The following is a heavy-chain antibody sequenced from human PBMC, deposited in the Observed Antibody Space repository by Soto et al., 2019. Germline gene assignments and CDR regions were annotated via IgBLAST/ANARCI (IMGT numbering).Heavy chain of an antibody. Sequence: SETLSLTCTVSGGSISSGDYYWNCIRQPPGKGLEWIAYIYYSGTSYYNPSLKSRVTISVDTSKNQFFLKLSSVTAADTAVYYCARACSGGSCYGSSDFWGQGALVTVSS. CDR1: GGSISSGDYY. V-gene: IGHV4-30-4*01. CDR2: IYYSGTS. CDR3: ARACSGGSCYGSSDF. J-gene: IGHJ4*02. D-gene: IGHD2-15*01.